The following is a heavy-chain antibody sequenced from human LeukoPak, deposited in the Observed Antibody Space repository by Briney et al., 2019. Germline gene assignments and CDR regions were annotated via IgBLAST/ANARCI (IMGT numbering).Heavy chain of an antibody. CDR3: ARVYGPMGAPPYIMDV. Sequence: SETLSLTCTVSGGSISSYYWSWIRQPPGKGLEWIGYIYYSGSTNYNPSLKSQVTISVDTSKNQFSLKLSSVTAADTAVYYCARVYGPMGAPPYIMDVWGKGTTVTVSS. D-gene: IGHD3-10*01. CDR2: IYYSGST. CDR1: GGSISSYY. J-gene: IGHJ6*03. V-gene: IGHV4-59*01.